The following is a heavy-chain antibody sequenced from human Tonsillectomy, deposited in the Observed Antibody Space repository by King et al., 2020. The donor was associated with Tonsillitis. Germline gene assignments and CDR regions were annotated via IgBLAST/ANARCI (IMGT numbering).Heavy chain of an antibody. V-gene: IGHV3-23*04. Sequence: VQLVESGGGLVQPGGSLRLSCAASGFTFSNYAMSWVRQAPGKGLEWVSGISGSGSSTYYAESVKGRFTISRDNSKNTLFVQMSSLRAEDTAIYYCAKVCGVSNYAGGFDYWGQGTLVTVSS. CDR3: AKVCGVSNYAGGFDY. CDR2: ISGSGSST. J-gene: IGHJ4*02. D-gene: IGHD4-11*01. CDR1: GFTFSNYA.